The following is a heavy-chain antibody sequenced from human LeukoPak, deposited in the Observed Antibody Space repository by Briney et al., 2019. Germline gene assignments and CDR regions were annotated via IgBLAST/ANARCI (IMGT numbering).Heavy chain of an antibody. J-gene: IGHJ4*02. V-gene: IGHV1-46*01. CDR1: GYIFTNYY. CDR3: ARDHGSAYYRAPRH. D-gene: IGHD3-10*01. Sequence: ASVKVSCKASGYIFTNYYMHWVRQAPGQGLEWMGTINPSGGSTTYAQKFQGGVTMTRDTSTSTVYMELSSLRSEDTAVYYCARDHGSAYYRAPRHWGQGTLVTVSS. CDR2: INPSGGST.